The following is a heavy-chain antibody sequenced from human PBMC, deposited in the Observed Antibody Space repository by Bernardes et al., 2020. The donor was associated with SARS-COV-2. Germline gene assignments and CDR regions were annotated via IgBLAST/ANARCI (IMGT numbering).Heavy chain of an antibody. CDR2: IYSGGST. D-gene: IGHD3-9*01. CDR1: GFTFSSNY. Sequence: GGSLRLSCAASGFTFSSNYMSWVRQAPGKGLEWVSVIYSGGSTYYADSVKGRFTISRDNSKNTLYLQMNSLRAEDTAVYYCARDKILRYFDWFYYYGMDVWGQGTTVTVSS. CDR3: ARDKILRYFDWFYYYGMDV. J-gene: IGHJ6*02. V-gene: IGHV3-53*01.